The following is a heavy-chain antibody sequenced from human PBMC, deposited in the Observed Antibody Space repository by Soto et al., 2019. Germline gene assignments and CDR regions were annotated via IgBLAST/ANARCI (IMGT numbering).Heavy chain of an antibody. D-gene: IGHD3-9*01. CDR3: AKETNAYEINF. CDR2: ISYDGNTQ. Sequence: PGGSLRLSCAASGFIFSGYAMHWVRQAPGKGLEWVAVISYDGNTQYYADSVKGRFTVSRDNSNNMLYMQMNNLRDEDTAMYYCAKETNAYEINFWGQGTLVTVSS. CDR1: GFIFSGYA. J-gene: IGHJ4*02. V-gene: IGHV3-30-3*01.